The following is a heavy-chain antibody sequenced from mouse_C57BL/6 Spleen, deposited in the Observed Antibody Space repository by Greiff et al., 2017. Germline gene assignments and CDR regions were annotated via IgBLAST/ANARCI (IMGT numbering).Heavy chain of an antibody. D-gene: IGHD2-5*01. CDR1: GFTFSDYY. CDR3: ARETDYSNYLYYAMDY. Sequence: EVKLVESEGGLVQPGSSMTLSCTASGFTFSDYYMAWVRQVPEKGLEWVANINYDGSSTYYLDSLKSRFILSRDNAKNILYLQMSSLKSEDTATYYCARETDYSNYLYYAMDYWGQGTSVTVSS. V-gene: IGHV5-16*01. CDR2: INYDGSST. J-gene: IGHJ4*01.